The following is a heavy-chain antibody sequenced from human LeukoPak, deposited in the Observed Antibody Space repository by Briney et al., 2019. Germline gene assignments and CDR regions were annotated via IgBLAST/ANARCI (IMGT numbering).Heavy chain of an antibody. CDR1: GGSLTAYY. CDR2: VSHSGST. Sequence: PSETLSLTCGVYGGSLTAYYWSGTRQPPGKRLEWIGEVSHSGSTNYSPSLKSRVTMPVDTSKTRFSLKLTSVTAADTAVYYCARTEIVGGTVFNSWGQGTLVTVSS. D-gene: IGHD1-26*01. J-gene: IGHJ4*02. CDR3: ARTEIVGGTVFNS. V-gene: IGHV4-34*01.